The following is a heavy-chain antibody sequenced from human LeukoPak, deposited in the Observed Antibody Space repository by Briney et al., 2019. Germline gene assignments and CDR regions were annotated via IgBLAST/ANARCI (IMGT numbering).Heavy chain of an antibody. CDR3: AKDLRGCSSTSCYPGY. CDR1: GFTFGSYG. D-gene: IGHD2-2*01. V-gene: IGHV3-30*18. J-gene: IGHJ4*02. CDR2: ISYDGSNK. Sequence: GGSLRLSCAASGFTFGSYGMHWVRQAPGKGLEWVAVISYDGSNKYYADSVKGRFTIPGDNSKNTLYLQMNSLRAEDTAVYYCAKDLRGCSSTSCYPGYWGQGTLVTVSS.